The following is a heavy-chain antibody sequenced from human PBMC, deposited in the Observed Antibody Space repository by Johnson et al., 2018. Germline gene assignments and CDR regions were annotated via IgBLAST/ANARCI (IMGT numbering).Heavy chain of an antibody. CDR1: GFTFSSYA. D-gene: IGHD2-2*02. CDR3: AKDLVRSSIPPTEYSFDS. Sequence: EVQLVESGGGVVQPGRSLRLSCAASGFTFSSYAMSWVRQAPGKGLEWVSAISGSGGSTYYADSVKGRFTISRDNSKNTLYLQMNSRVAEDTAVYFCAKDLVRSSIPPTEYSFDSLGQWTMVTVSS. J-gene: IGHJ3*02. V-gene: IGHV3-23*04. CDR2: ISGSGGST.